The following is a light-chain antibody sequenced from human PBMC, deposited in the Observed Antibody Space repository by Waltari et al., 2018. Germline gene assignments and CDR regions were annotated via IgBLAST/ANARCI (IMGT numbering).Light chain of an antibody. CDR3: SSYASGGSWV. J-gene: IGLJ3*02. V-gene: IGLV2-14*03. CDR1: GSDIGSYKY. CDR2: DVI. Sequence: QSALTQPASVSGSPGQSIDISCSGTGSDIGSYKYVSWYQQHPGKAPKLIIYDVIKRPSGVFNRFSAIKSGTTAYLTISGLQAEDEADYFCSSYASGGSWVFGGGTKVTVL.